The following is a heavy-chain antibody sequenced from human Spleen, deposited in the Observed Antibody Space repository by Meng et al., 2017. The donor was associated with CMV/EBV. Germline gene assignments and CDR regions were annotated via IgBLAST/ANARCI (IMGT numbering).Heavy chain of an antibody. CDR3: ARGGSLDFWTGDYNSYFDS. Sequence: GSLRLSCTVSGGSIHSYYWSWIRQPPGKGLEWIGYVYYSGGTNYNPSLKSRVTISVDTSENQFSLKVSSVTAADTAVYYCARGGSLDFWTGDYNSYFDSWGQGALVTVSS. V-gene: IGHV4-59*01. CDR1: GGSIHSYY. CDR2: VYYSGGT. J-gene: IGHJ4*02. D-gene: IGHD3/OR15-3a*01.